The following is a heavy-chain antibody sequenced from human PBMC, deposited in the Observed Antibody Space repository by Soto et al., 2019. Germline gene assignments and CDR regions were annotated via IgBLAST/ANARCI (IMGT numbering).Heavy chain of an antibody. Sequence: GGSLRLSCAASGFTFSSYAMSWVRQAPGKGLEWVSAVSGSGVNTYYADSVKGRFTISRDNSKNTLYLQMNSLRAEDTAVYYCAKRYYDVLGPNYYYYMDVWGKGTTVTVSS. J-gene: IGHJ6*03. V-gene: IGHV3-23*01. CDR3: AKRYYDVLGPNYYYYMDV. CDR2: VSGSGVNT. D-gene: IGHD3-9*01. CDR1: GFTFSSYA.